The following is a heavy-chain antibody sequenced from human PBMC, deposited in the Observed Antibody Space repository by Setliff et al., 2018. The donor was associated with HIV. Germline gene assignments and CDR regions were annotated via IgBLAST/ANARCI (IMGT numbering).Heavy chain of an antibody. V-gene: IGHV1-46*01. CDR2: INPEGGGT. D-gene: IGHD3-10*01. CDR3: ASKGGSENYPDSDAFDI. Sequence: GASVKVSCKASGYIFRNHYIHWVRQAPGKGLEWMAMINPEGGGTTNAQKFQGRITLASDTSTNTVYMELSSLTHEDTAIYFCASKGGSENYPDSDAFDIWGQGTLVTVSS. CDR1: GYIFRNHY. J-gene: IGHJ3*02.